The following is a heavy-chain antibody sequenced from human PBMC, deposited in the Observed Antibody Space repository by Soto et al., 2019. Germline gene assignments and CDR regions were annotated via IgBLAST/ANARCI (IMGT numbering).Heavy chain of an antibody. CDR2: IIPIFGTA. J-gene: IGHJ6*02. D-gene: IGHD3-10*01. Sequence: QVQLVQSGAEVKKPGSSVKVSCKASGGTFSSYAISWVRQAPGQGLEWMGGIIPIFGTANYAQKFQGRVMITADESTSTAYMELSSLRSEDTAVYYCARSGMATTSDYYYYYGMDVWGQGTTVTVSS. CDR3: ARSGMATTSDYYYYYGMDV. CDR1: GGTFSSYA. V-gene: IGHV1-69*01.